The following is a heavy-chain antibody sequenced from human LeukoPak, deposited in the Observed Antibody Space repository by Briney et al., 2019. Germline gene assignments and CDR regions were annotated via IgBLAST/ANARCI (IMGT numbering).Heavy chain of an antibody. Sequence: CINPNSRYTKYSQSFQGRVTMTRDPSISTAYMELSRLISDDTAVYYCARGDTMVRGLISDYWGQGTLVTVSS. D-gene: IGHD3-10*01. J-gene: IGHJ4*02. V-gene: IGHV1-2*02. CDR2: INPNSRYT. CDR3: ARGDTMVRGLISDY.